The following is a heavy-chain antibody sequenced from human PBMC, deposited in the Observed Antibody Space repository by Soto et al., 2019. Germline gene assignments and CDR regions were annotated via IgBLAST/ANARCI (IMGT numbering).Heavy chain of an antibody. Sequence: EVQLVESGGGLVQPGGSLRLSCAASGFTFSDHYMDWVRQAPGKGLEWVGRTRNKANSYTTEYAASVKGRFTISRDDSKNSLYLLMNSLKTADTAVYYCARDSVGGYHDCWGQGTLVTVSS. D-gene: IGHD5-12*01. J-gene: IGHJ4*02. CDR2: TRNKANSYTT. CDR3: ARDSVGGYHDC. CDR1: GFTFSDHY. V-gene: IGHV3-72*01.